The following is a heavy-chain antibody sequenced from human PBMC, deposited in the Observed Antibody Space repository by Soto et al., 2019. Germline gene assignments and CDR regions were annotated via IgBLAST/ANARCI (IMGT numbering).Heavy chain of an antibody. CDR1: GGTFSSYT. D-gene: IGHD2-15*01. Sequence: QVQLVQSGAEVKKPGSSVKVSCTASGGTFSSYTISWVRQAPGQGLEWMGRIIPILGIANYAQKFQGRVTITADKSTSTAYRELSSLRSEDTAVYYCARVVVVAAGGVNWFDPWGQGTLVTVSS. CDR3: ARVVVVAAGGVNWFDP. V-gene: IGHV1-69*02. J-gene: IGHJ5*02. CDR2: IIPILGIA.